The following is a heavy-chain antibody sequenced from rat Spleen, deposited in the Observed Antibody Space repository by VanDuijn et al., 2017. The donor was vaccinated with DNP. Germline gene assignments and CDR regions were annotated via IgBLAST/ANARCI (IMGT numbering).Heavy chain of an antibody. V-gene: IGHV2-32*01. CDR3: ARDHHSIYTHWFAY. D-gene: IGHD1-2*01. CDR1: GFSLTSYH. CDR2: VWSDGDT. Sequence: QVQLKESGPGLVQPSQTLSLTCTVSGFSLTSYHVHWVRQPPGKGLEWMGVVWSDGDTSYNSALRSRLSISRDTSKSQVFLKMNGLQTEDTATYYVARDHHSIYTHWFAYWGQGTLVTVSS. J-gene: IGHJ3*01.